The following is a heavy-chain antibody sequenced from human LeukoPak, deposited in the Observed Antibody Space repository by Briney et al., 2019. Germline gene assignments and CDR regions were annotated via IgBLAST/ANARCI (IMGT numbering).Heavy chain of an antibody. CDR1: GYTFTSYG. V-gene: IGHV1-18*01. CDR3: ARDPFVGGMAAAIDY. J-gene: IGHJ4*02. CDR2: ISAYNGNT. D-gene: IGHD6-13*01. Sequence: ASVKVSCRASGYTFTSYGISWVRQAPGQGLEWMGWISAYNGNTNYAQKLQGRVTMTTDTSTSTAYMELRSLRSDDTAVYYCARDPFVGGMAAAIDYWGQGTLVTVSS.